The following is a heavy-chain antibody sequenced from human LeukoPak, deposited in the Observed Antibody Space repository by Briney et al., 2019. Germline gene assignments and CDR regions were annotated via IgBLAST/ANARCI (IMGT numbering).Heavy chain of an antibody. V-gene: IGHV3-21*01. CDR1: GFTFSSYS. CDR3: ARDVDTAIPPGLYY. J-gene: IGHJ4*02. CDR2: ISSSYI. D-gene: IGHD5-18*01. Sequence: GGSLRLSCAASGFTFSSYSMNWVRQAPGKGLEWVPSISSSYIYYADSVKGRFTISRDNAKNSLYLQMNSLRAEDTAVYYCARDVDTAIPPGLYYWGQGTLVTVSS.